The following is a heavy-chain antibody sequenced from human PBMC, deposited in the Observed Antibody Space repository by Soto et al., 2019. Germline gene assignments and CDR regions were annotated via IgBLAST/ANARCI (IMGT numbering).Heavy chain of an antibody. CDR3: ARGRGGYCSSTSCREYYGMDV. J-gene: IGHJ6*02. CDR2: IIPIFGTA. V-gene: IGHV1-69*13. D-gene: IGHD2-2*01. Sequence: GASVKVSCKASGGTFSSYAISWVRQAPGQGLEWMGGIIPIFGTANYAQKFQGRVTITADESTSTAYMELSSLRSEDTAVYYCARGRGGYCSSTSCREYYGMDVWGQGTTVTVSS. CDR1: GGTFSSYA.